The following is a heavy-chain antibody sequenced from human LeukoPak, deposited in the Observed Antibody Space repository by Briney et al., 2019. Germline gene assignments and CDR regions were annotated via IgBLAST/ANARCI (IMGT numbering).Heavy chain of an antibody. Sequence: ASVKVSCKAPGYTFKNYGITWVRQAPGQGLEWMGWISAYDGNTYYAQKVQGRVTMTTDTSTTTAYMELRSLRSDDTAIYYCARRISGATATRHFDYWGQGTLVTVSS. V-gene: IGHV1-18*01. J-gene: IGHJ4*02. CDR1: GYTFKNYG. CDR3: ARRISGATATRHFDY. CDR2: ISAYDGNT. D-gene: IGHD2-15*01.